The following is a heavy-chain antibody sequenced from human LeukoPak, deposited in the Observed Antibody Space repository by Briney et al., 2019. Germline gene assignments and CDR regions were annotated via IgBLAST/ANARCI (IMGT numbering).Heavy chain of an antibody. V-gene: IGHV4-34*01. CDR3: ARTWMTTVTTFDY. D-gene: IGHD4-17*01. Sequence: PSETLSLTCAVYGGSFSGYYWSWIRQPPGKGLEWIGYIYHSGSTYYNPSLKSRVTISVDRSKNQFSLKLSSVTAADTAVYYCARTWMTTVTTFDYWGQGTLVTVSS. J-gene: IGHJ4*02. CDR1: GGSFSGYY. CDR2: IYHSGST.